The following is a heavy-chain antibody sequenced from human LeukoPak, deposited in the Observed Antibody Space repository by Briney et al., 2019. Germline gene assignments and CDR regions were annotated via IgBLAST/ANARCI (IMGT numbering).Heavy chain of an antibody. CDR1: GFTFSNYG. J-gene: IGHJ4*02. D-gene: IGHD6-19*01. CDR2: IWYDGSNK. V-gene: IGHV3-33*01. Sequence: PGGSLRLSCAASGFTFSNYGMHWVRQAPGTGLEWVAVIWYDGSNKYYADSVKGRFTISRDNSKNTLYLQMNSLRAEDTAVYYCARDNVAVAGTFDYWGQGTLVTVSS. CDR3: ARDNVAVAGTFDY.